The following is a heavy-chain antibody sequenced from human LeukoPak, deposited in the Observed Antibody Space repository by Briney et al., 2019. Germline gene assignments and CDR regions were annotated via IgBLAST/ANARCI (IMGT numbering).Heavy chain of an antibody. V-gene: IGHV1-8*01. J-gene: IGHJ6*02. CDR1: GYTFTSYD. Sequence: ASVKVSCKASGYTFTSYDINWVRQATGQGLEWMGWMNPNSGNTGYAQKFQGRVTMTRNTSISTAYMELSSLRSEDTAVYYCARGSGNTADYGMDVWGQGTTVTVSS. CDR2: MNPNSGNT. CDR3: ARGSGNTADYGMDV. D-gene: IGHD3-10*01.